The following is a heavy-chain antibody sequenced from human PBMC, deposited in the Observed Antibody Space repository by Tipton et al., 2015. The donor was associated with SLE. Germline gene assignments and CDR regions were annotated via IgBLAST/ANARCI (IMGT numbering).Heavy chain of an antibody. V-gene: IGHV3-30*02. CDR1: GFTFSSYG. J-gene: IGHJ5*02. Sequence: SLRLSCAASGFTFSSYGMHWVRQAPGKGLEWVAFIRYDGSNKYYADSVKGRFTISRDNSKNTLYLQMNSLRAEDTAVYYCAKDHEEINWFDPWGQGTLVTVSS. CDR3: AKDHEEINWFDP. CDR2: IRYDGSNK.